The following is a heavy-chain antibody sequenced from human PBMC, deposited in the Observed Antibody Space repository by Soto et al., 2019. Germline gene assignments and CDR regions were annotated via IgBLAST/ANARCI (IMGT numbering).Heavy chain of an antibody. Sequence: EVQVVESGGGLIQPGGSLRLSCAASGFIVSSSYMSWVRQAPEKGLEWVSLIYSGGTTYYADSVKGRFTVSRDNLKNTVHLQMHSLRAEDTAVYYCARDCGKYLYHYYGLDFWGQGTTVTVSS. D-gene: IGHD1-26*01. CDR1: GFIVSSSY. CDR3: ARDCGKYLYHYYGLDF. V-gene: IGHV3-53*01. CDR2: IYSGGTT. J-gene: IGHJ6*01.